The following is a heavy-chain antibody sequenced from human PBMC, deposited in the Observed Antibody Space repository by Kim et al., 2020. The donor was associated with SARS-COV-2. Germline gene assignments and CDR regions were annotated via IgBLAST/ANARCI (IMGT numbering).Heavy chain of an antibody. CDR3: ARDDAMVRGAPPNY. CDR2: ISYDGSNK. J-gene: IGHJ4*02. V-gene: IGHV3-33*05. D-gene: IGHD3-10*01. Sequence: GGSLRLSCAASGFTFSSYGMHWVRQAPGKGLEWVAVISYDGSNKYYADSVKGRFTISRDNSKNTLYLQMNSLRAEDTAVYYCARDDAMVRGAPPNYWGQG. CDR1: GFTFSSYG.